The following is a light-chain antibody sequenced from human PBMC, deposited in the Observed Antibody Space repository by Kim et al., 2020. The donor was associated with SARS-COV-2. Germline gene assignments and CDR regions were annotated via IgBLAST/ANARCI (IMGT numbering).Light chain of an antibody. J-gene: IGLJ2*01. V-gene: IGLV3-1*01. Sequence: SYELTQPPSVSVSPGQTASITCSGESLGDKYVCWYQQRPGQSPVLVIYQDKKRSSGIPERFSGSNSGNTATLTISGTQAMDEADYYCQAWDSTSVVFGGGTQLTVL. CDR1: SLGDKY. CDR2: QDK. CDR3: QAWDSTSVV.